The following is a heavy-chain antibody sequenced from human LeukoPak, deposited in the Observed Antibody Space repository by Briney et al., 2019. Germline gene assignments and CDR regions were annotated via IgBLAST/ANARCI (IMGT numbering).Heavy chain of an antibody. D-gene: IGHD6-19*01. J-gene: IGHJ4*02. Sequence: PGGSLRLSCAASGFTVSSNYMSWVRQAPGKGLEWASLIYSGGSTYYADSVKGRFTISRDNSKNTLYLQMNSLRAEDTAVYYCARDLIAVAGYIDYWGQGTLVTVSS. CDR1: GFTVSSNY. CDR3: ARDLIAVAGYIDY. CDR2: IYSGGST. V-gene: IGHV3-66*01.